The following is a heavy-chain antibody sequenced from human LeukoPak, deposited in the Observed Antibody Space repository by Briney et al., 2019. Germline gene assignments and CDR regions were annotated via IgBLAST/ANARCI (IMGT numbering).Heavy chain of an antibody. V-gene: IGHV3-48*03. CDR2: ISSSGSTI. J-gene: IGHJ3*02. Sequence: PGGSLRLSCAASGFTFSSYEMNWVRQAPGKGLEWVSYISSSGSTIYYADSVKGRFTISRDNAKNSLYLQMNSLRAEDTAVYYCARHSSTWYSAFDIWGQGPMVTVSS. CDR3: ARHSSTWYSAFDI. CDR1: GFTFSSYE. D-gene: IGHD6-13*01.